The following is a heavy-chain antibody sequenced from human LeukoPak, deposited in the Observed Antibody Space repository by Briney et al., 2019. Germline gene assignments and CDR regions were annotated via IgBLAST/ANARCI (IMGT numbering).Heavy chain of an antibody. D-gene: IGHD3-10*01. CDR1: GYTFTGDY. CDR2: INPHSGGT. J-gene: IGHJ4*02. Sequence: VSVNVSRKTSGYTFTGDYIHWVRQAPGHGVEWMGWINPHSGGTSYAHTFQGRVTMSRDTSISTAYMDLSRLRSDDTAFYYCARDSNYYGSGWSYNSDYWGQGTLVTVSS. V-gene: IGHV1-2*02. CDR3: ARDSNYYGSGWSYNSDY.